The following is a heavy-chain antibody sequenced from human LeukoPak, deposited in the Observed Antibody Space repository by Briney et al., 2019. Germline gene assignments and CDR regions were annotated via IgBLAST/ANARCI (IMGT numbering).Heavy chain of an antibody. D-gene: IGHD4-17*01. CDR1: GFTFTSYA. CDR3: ARGGRYGDYLLDY. CDR2: ISDRGGST. Sequence: GGSLRLSCEPSGFTFTSYAITGVRQVQGKGLRWASPISDRGGSTYYADSVKGRFTIPRDNSKNTLFVQMNSLRAEDTALYYCARGGRYGDYLLDYWGQGILVTVSS. J-gene: IGHJ4*02. V-gene: IGHV3-23*01.